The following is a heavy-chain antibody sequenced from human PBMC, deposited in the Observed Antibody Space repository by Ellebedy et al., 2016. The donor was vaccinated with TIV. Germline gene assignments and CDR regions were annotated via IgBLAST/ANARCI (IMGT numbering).Heavy chain of an antibody. CDR1: GGSISSYY. Sequence: SETLSLTCTVSGGSISSYYWSWIRQPPGKGLEWIGYIYYSGSTNYNPSLKSRVTISVDTSKNQFSLKLSSVTAADTAVYYCARRTMVRGVISCWFDPWGQGTLVTVSS. V-gene: IGHV4-59*08. D-gene: IGHD3-10*01. CDR2: IYYSGST. CDR3: ARRTMVRGVISCWFDP. J-gene: IGHJ5*02.